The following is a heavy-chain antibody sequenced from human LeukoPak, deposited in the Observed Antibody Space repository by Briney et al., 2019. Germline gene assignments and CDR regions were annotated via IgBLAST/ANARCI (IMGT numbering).Heavy chain of an antibody. CDR3: ARASSGYSSGYYYWYFDL. D-gene: IGHD3-22*01. Sequence: SETLSLTCTVPGGSISSYYWSWIRQPAGKGLEWIGRIYTSGSTNYNPSLKSRVTMSVDTSKNQFSLKLSSVTPADTAVYYCARASSGYSSGYYYWYFDLWGRGTLVTVSS. J-gene: IGHJ2*01. CDR2: IYTSGST. CDR1: GGSISSYY. V-gene: IGHV4-4*07.